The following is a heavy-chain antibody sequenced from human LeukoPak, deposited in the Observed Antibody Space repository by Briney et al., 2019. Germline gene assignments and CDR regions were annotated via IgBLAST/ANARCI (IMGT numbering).Heavy chain of an antibody. J-gene: IGHJ3*02. V-gene: IGHV5-51*01. Sequence: KVSCKASGYTFTSYYMHWVRQMPGKGLEWMGIIYPGDSDTRYNPSFQGQVTISADKSISTAYLQWSSLKASDTAMYYCARPGIVGATEAGAFDIWGQGTMVTVSS. D-gene: IGHD1-26*01. CDR2: IYPGDSDT. CDR1: GYTFTSYY. CDR3: ARPGIVGATEAGAFDI.